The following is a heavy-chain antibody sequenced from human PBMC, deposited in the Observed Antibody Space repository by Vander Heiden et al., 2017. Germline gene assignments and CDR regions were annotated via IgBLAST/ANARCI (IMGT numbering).Heavy chain of an antibody. D-gene: IGHD1-26*01. J-gene: IGHJ4*02. Sequence: EVQLVESGGGLVTPGGSLRFSCTASGFPFRDAWMTWVRQARGKGLEWVGRIKSKADGETTDYTAPVRGRFTISRDDSDDTVSLQKSSLRTEDSAVYYCAADVPGGNYPIDYWGQGIQVTVSS. CDR2: IKSKADGETT. V-gene: IGHV3-15*01. CDR1: GFPFRDAW. CDR3: AADVPGGNYPIDY.